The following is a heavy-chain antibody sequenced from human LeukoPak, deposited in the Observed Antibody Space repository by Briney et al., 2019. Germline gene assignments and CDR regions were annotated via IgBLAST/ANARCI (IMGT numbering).Heavy chain of an antibody. V-gene: IGHV4-39*07. Sequence: PSETLSLTCTVSGGSISSSGSYWGWIRQPPGKGLEWIGSLYYSGNTYSPSLKSRVTISVDTSKKQLYLNLTSVNAADTAMYYCARVMAARREDLNWFDTWGQGTLVTVSS. CDR1: GGSISSSGSY. CDR3: ARVMAARREDLNWFDT. D-gene: IGHD6-6*01. J-gene: IGHJ5*02. CDR2: LYYSGNT.